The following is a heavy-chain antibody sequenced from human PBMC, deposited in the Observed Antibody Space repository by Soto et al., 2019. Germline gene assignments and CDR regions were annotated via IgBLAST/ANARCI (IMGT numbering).Heavy chain of an antibody. J-gene: IGHJ3*02. Sequence: GGSLRLSCAASGFTFSSYSMNWVRQAPGKGLEWVSSISSSSSYIYYADSVKGRFTISRDNAKNSLYLQMNSLRAEDTAVYYCAGDLMGCSSTSCYKARAFDIWGQGTMVTVSS. CDR2: ISSSSSYI. CDR3: AGDLMGCSSTSCYKARAFDI. V-gene: IGHV3-21*01. D-gene: IGHD2-2*02. CDR1: GFTFSSYS.